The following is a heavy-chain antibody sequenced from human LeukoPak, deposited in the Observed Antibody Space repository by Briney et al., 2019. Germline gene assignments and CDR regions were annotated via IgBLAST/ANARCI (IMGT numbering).Heavy chain of an antibody. J-gene: IGHJ4*02. CDR2: RYYRAKGYH. V-gene: IGHV6-1*01. D-gene: IGHD3-22*01. CDR1: GVSGSGITAA. Sequence: SLTLSFKSSISGVSGSGITAAWSWIRQAPSRGREWLGRRYYRAKGYHDYAVAVKSRIAIRRATSKKQFSLQLDSVTSEYRAGYLCANVKDYYDGSVYYFLDYWGQGTLVTVSS. CDR3: ANVKDYYDGSVYYFLDY.